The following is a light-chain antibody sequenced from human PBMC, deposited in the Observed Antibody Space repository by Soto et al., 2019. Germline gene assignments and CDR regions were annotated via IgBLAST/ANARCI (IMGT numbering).Light chain of an antibody. J-gene: IGKJ5*01. V-gene: IGKV3-11*01. CDR2: DAY. Sequence: EVVFTQAPLTLYFSPGERATLSCRASQSFRGLLAWYQQKPGQAPRLLIYDAYNRATGIPPRFSGSGSGTDFTLTISSLEPEDSAVYYCQQRHMWPIPFGQGTRLEI. CDR1: QSFRGL. CDR3: QQRHMWPIP.